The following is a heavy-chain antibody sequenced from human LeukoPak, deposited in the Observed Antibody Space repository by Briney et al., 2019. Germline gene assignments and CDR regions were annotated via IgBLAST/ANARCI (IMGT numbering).Heavy chain of an antibody. V-gene: IGHV3-30*18. D-gene: IGHD3-10*01. CDR3: AKSHDFYGSDTIRGYWCFGL. CDR1: GFTFSSYG. J-gene: IGHJ2*01. Sequence: PGGSLRLSCAASGFTFSSYGMHWVRQAPGKGLEWVAVISYDGSNKYYADSVKGRFTISRDNSKNTLYLQMNSLRAEDTAVYYCAKSHDFYGSDTIRGYWCFGLWGRGTLVTVSS. CDR2: ISYDGSNK.